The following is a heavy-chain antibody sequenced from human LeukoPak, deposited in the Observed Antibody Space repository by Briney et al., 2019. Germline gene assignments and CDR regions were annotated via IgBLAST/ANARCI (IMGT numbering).Heavy chain of an antibody. V-gene: IGHV4-31*03. CDR1: GGSISSGAYD. CDR2: IYYSGST. D-gene: IGHD3-16*02. Sequence: PSETLSLTCTVSGGSISSGAYDWTWIRQHPGKGLEWIGYIYYSGSTYYNASLKSRVTISVDTSKNQFSLKLNSVTAADTAVYYCARGGVEDYVWGSYRYYFHYWGQGTLVTISS. CDR3: ARGGVEDYVWGSYRYYFHY. J-gene: IGHJ4*02.